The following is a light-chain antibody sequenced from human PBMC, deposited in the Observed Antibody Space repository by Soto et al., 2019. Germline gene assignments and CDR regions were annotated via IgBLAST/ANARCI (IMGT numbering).Light chain of an antibody. CDR3: HQYGNSPQT. CDR1: QSVSSN. Sequence: LLTQSPSTLPVSPGERATLSCGASQSVSSNLAWYQQKPAQAPRLLIYGASSRATGIPERFSVSGSGTVFTLTINILAPDDFALYYGHQYGNSPQTFGQGTKVDI. V-gene: IGKV3-20*01. CDR2: GAS. J-gene: IGKJ1*01.